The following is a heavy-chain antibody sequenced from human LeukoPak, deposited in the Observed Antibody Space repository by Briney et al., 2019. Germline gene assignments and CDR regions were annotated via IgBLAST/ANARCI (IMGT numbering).Heavy chain of an antibody. CDR2: NNPKSGGT. CDR1: GYTFTGYY. Sequence: ASEKVSCKASGYTFTGYYMHWVAQAPGKRAGVMGMNNPKSGGTNYAQKFQGRVTMTRDTSISTAYMELSRLRSDDTAVYYCARDRQTNYYYGMDVWGQGTTVTVSS. J-gene: IGHJ6*02. D-gene: IGHD4-11*01. CDR3: ARDRQTNYYYGMDV. V-gene: IGHV1-2*02.